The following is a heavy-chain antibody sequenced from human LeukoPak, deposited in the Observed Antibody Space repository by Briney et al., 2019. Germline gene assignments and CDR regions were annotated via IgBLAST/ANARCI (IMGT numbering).Heavy chain of an antibody. J-gene: IGHJ4*02. CDR1: GFTFSNYG. Sequence: PGGSLRLSCAVSGFTFSNYGMSWVRQDPGKGLEWVSAISGSGRYTSYADSVKGRFTISRGNSKNTLYLQMNSLRAEDTAVYYCSKDAEFNYDNSGYYRDSSFDYWGQGTLVTVSS. V-gene: IGHV3-23*01. CDR2: ISGSGRYT. CDR3: SKDAEFNYDNSGYYRDSSFDY. D-gene: IGHD3-22*01.